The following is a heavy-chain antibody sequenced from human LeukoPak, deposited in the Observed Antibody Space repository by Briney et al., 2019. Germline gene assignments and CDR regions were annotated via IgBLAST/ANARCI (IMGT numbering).Heavy chain of an antibody. D-gene: IGHD4-11*01. CDR2: IWYDGSNK. CDR3: AKDVSVTPKGFDY. J-gene: IGHJ4*02. Sequence: GGSLRLSCAASGFTFSSYGMHGVRQAPGKGLEWVAVIWYDGSNKYYADSVKGRFTISRDNSKNTLYLQMNSLRAEDTAVYYCAKDVSVTPKGFDYWGQGTLVTVSS. V-gene: IGHV3-33*06. CDR1: GFTFSSYG.